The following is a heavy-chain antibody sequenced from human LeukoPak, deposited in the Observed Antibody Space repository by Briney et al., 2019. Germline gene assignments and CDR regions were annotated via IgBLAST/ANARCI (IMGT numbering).Heavy chain of an antibody. CDR3: ARAPQASIAAGVNGVAP. D-gene: IGHD6-25*01. CDR2: INPNSGGT. V-gene: IGHV1-2*02. J-gene: IGHJ5*02. Sequence: ASVKVSCKASGYTFTGYYMHWVRQAPGQGLEWMGWINPNSGGTNYAQKFQGRVTMTRDTSISTAYMELSSLRSEDTAVYYCARAPQASIAAGVNGVAPGAQEPLVTFPS. CDR1: GYTFTGYY.